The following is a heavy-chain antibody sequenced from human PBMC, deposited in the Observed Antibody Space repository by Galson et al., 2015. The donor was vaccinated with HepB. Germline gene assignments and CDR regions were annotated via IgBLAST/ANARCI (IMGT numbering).Heavy chain of an antibody. D-gene: IGHD2-15*01. V-gene: IGHV3-11*04. CDR2: ISSSGSTT. J-gene: IGHJ4*02. Sequence: SLRLSCAASGFTFSNYYMSWIRQAPGKGLEWVSYISSSGSTTYYADSVKGRFTISRDNAKNSLYLRMNSLRAEDTAVYYCARDMYWRRAFDYWGQGTLVTVSS. CDR1: GFTFSNYY. CDR3: ARDMYWRRAFDY.